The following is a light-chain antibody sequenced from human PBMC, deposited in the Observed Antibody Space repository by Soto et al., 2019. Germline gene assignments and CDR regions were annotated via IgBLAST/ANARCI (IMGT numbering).Light chain of an antibody. CDR2: GAS. J-gene: IGKJ5*01. CDR3: QQYNNWPPT. V-gene: IGKV3-15*01. Sequence: EIVTTQSLVTLSVSPGERSTLSCRASQSVSSNLAWYQQKPGQAPRLLIYGASSRATGIPARFSGWGSGTEFTLTISSLQSEDFAVYFCQQYNNWPPTFGQGTRLEIK. CDR1: QSVSSN.